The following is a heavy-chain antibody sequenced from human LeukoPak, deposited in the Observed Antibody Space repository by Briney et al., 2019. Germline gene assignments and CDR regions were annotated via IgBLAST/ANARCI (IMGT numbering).Heavy chain of an antibody. CDR2: IGGSGGST. Sequence: GGSLRLSCAASGFTFSSYAMSWVRQAPGKGLEWVSAIGGSGGSTYYADSVKGRFTISRDNSKNTLYLQMNSLRAEDTAVYYCAKGARSGSFCALDYWGQGTLVTVSS. CDR1: GFTFSSYA. J-gene: IGHJ4*02. CDR3: AKGARSGSFCALDY. D-gene: IGHD1-26*01. V-gene: IGHV3-23*01.